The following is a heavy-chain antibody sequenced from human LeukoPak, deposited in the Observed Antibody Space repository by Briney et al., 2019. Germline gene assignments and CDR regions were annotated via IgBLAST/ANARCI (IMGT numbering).Heavy chain of an antibody. J-gene: IGHJ5*02. CDR3: ARRWELLGNWFDP. V-gene: IGHV4-59*01. CDR1: GGSIIGYY. CDR2: IYYSGTT. D-gene: IGHD1-26*01. Sequence: SETLSLTCTVSGGSIIGYYWTWIRQPPGKGLEWIGNIYYSGTTNYNPPLKSRITMSLDTSKNQFSLRLSSVTAEDTAVYYCARRWELLGNWFDPWGQGTLVTVSS.